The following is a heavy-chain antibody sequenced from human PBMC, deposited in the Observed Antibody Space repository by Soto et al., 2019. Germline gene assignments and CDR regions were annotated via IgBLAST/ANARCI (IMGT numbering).Heavy chain of an antibody. Sequence: SVKVSCKASGGTFSSYAISWVRQAPGQGLEWMGGIIPIFGSANYAQKFQGRVTITADKSTSTAYMELSSLRSEDTAVYYCARPPGGFGEPDYYYYGMDVWGQGTTVTVSS. CDR2: IIPIFGSA. D-gene: IGHD3-10*01. CDR1: GGTFSSYA. V-gene: IGHV1-69*06. J-gene: IGHJ6*02. CDR3: ARPPGGFGEPDYYYYGMDV.